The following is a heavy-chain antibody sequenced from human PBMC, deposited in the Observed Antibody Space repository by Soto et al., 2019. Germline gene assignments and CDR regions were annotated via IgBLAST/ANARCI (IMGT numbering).Heavy chain of an antibody. CDR2: ISAYNGNT. D-gene: IGHD6-13*01. CDR3: AREEYKAAAGYYYYYGMDV. V-gene: IGHV1-18*01. Sequence: ASVKVSCKASGYTFTSYGISWVRQAPGQGLEWMGWISAYNGNTNYAQKLQGRVTMTTDTSTSTAYMELSSLRSEDTAVYYCAREEYKAAAGYYYYYGMDVWGQGTTVTVSS. J-gene: IGHJ6*02. CDR1: GYTFTSYG.